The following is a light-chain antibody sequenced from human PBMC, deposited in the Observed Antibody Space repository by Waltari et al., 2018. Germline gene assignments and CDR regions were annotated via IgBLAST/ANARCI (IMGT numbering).Light chain of an antibody. Sequence: DIVMTQSPDSLAVSLGERATINCKSSQSFLYTSYNKNFLAWYQQKPGQPPKLLIYWASTRESGVPDRFSGSGSETDFTLTISSLQSEDVAVYYCQQYYSSPWTFGQGSKVEIK. CDR2: WAS. CDR1: QSFLYTSYNKNF. CDR3: QQYYSSPWT. V-gene: IGKV4-1*01. J-gene: IGKJ1*01.